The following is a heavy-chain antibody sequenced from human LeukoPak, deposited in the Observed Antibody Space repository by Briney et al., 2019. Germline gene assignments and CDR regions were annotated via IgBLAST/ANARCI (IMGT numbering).Heavy chain of an antibody. V-gene: IGHV4-34*01. D-gene: IGHD1-26*01. CDR1: GGSFSGYY. CDR2: INHSGST. Sequence: KSSETLSLTCAVYGGSFSGYYWSWIRQPPGKGLEWIGEINHSGSTNYNPSLKSLVTISVDTSKNQFSLKLSSVTAADTAVYYCARGRVGATSRRAFDIWGQGTMVTVSS. J-gene: IGHJ3*02. CDR3: ARGRVGATSRRAFDI.